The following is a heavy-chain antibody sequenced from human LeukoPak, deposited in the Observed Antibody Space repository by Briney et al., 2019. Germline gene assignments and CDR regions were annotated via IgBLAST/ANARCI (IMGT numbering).Heavy chain of an antibody. CDR3: ARVTGHYYGSGSYYIYFDY. Sequence: PSETLSLTCTVSGGSISSYYWSWIRQPPGKGLEWIGYIYYSGSTNYNPSLKSRVTISVDTSKNQFSLKLSSVTAAGTAVYYCARVTGHYYGSGSYYIYFDYWGQGTLVTVSS. CDR1: GGSISSYY. D-gene: IGHD3-10*01. CDR2: IYYSGST. V-gene: IGHV4-59*01. J-gene: IGHJ4*02.